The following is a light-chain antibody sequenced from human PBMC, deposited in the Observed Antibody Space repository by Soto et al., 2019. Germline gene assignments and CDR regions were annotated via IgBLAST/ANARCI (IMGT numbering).Light chain of an antibody. Sequence: DIPMTQSPSSLSASVGDRVTITCRASQDISNFLNWYQQKPGRAPKLLIYGASSLQDGVPLRFSGGGSGTDFTLTISSLQPEDFAAYYCQQTYSTPLFGQGTKLEI. V-gene: IGKV1-39*01. CDR2: GAS. CDR1: QDISNF. J-gene: IGKJ2*01. CDR3: QQTYSTPL.